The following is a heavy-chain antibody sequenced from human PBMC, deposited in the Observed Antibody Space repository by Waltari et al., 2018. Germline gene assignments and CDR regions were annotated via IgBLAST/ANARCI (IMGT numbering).Heavy chain of an antibody. V-gene: IGHV1-8*03. D-gene: IGHD4-4*01. CDR3: ARASAQEVYSNFPYWFDP. CDR1: GYTFTSYD. Sequence: QVQLVQSGAEVKKPGASVKVSCKASGYTFTSYDINWVRQATGQGLEWMGWMNPNSGNTGYAQKFQGGVTITRNTSISTAYMELSSLRSEDTAVYYCARASAQEVYSNFPYWFDPWGQGTLVTVSS. J-gene: IGHJ5*02. CDR2: MNPNSGNT.